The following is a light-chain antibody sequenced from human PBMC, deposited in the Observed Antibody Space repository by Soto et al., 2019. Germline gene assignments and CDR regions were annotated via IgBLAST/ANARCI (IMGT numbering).Light chain of an antibody. Sequence: QFTQSPAGVSAPVGYRVSITCRASQSLSSRLAWYQQKPGKAPKLLIFDASSLETGVPSRFSGSGSGTEFTLTISSLQPEDFAAYYCQQYNSYGTFGQGTQVDIK. V-gene: IGKV1-5*01. CDR3: QQYNSYGT. CDR1: QSLSSR. CDR2: DAS. J-gene: IGKJ1*01.